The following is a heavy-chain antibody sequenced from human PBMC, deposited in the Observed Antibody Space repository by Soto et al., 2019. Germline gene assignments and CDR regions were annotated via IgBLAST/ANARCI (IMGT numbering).Heavy chain of an antibody. D-gene: IGHD6-25*01. CDR3: ARVRKRVGSVCESMDG. CDR2: ISAYNGNT. J-gene: IGHJ6*04. V-gene: IGHV1-18*01. Sequence: QVQLLQSGAEVKKPGASVKVSCKASGYTFTNYGITWVRQAPGQGLERMGWISAYNGNTHYSQRLQGRVSKTTDPPTSSAYMGLRGLTSDAAAVYYWARVRKRVGSVCESMDGSGKGSTVTASS. CDR1: GYTFTNYG.